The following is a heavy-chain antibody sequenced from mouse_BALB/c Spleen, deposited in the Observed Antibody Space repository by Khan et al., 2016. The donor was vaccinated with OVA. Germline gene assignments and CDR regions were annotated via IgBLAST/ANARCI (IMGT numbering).Heavy chain of an antibody. J-gene: IGHJ2*01. CDR3: ATSYFYGYYFDY. Sequence: EVELVESGGDLVQPGGSRKLSCAASGFTFSSYGMHWVRQAPEKGLEWVAYISGDSNTIYYADTAKGRFTISRDNPRNTLFLQMTSLMSEDTAMYYCATSYFYGYYFDYWGPGTTLTVSS. D-gene: IGHD1-1*01. CDR2: ISGDSNTI. V-gene: IGHV5-17*02. CDR1: GFTFSSYG.